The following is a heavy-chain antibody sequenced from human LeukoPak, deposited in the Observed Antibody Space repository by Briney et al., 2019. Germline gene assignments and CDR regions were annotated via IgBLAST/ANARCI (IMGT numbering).Heavy chain of an antibody. D-gene: IGHD4-11*01. CDR3: ARATVINRAALDY. CDR1: GGTFSSYA. CDR2: IIPILGTA. V-gene: IGHV1-69*05. Sequence: ASVKVSCKASGGTFSSYAISWVRQAPGQGLEWMGGIIPILGTANYAQKFQGRVTITTDESTSTAYMELSSLRSEDTAVYYCARATVINRAALDYWGQGTLVTVSS. J-gene: IGHJ4*02.